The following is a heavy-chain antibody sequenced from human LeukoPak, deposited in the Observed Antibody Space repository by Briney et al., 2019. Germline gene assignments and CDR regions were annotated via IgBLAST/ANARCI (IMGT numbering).Heavy chain of an antibody. CDR3: VHGRDSSGYLDAFDI. V-gene: IGHV1-3*01. CDR2: INAGNGNT. J-gene: IGHJ3*02. D-gene: IGHD3-22*01. CDR1: GYTFTSYY. Sequence: ASVKVSCKASGYTFTSYYMHWVRQAPGQGLEWMGWINAGNGNTKYSQKFQGRVTITRDPSASTAYMELSSLRSEDTAMYYCVHGRDSSGYLDAFDIWGQGTMVTVSS.